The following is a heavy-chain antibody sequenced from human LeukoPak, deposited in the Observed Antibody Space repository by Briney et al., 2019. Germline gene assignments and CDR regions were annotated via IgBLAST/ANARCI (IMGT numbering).Heavy chain of an antibody. CDR3: ARARRYCSGGSCYHNWFDP. V-gene: IGHV1-18*01. J-gene: IGHJ5*02. D-gene: IGHD2-15*01. CDR1: GYTFTSYG. CDR2: ISAYNGNT. Sequence: ASVKVSRKASGYTFTSYGISWVRQAPGQGLEWMGWISAYNGNTNYAQKLQGRVTMTTDTSTSTAYMELRSLRSDDTAVYYCARARRYCSGGSCYHNWFDPWGQGTLVTVSS.